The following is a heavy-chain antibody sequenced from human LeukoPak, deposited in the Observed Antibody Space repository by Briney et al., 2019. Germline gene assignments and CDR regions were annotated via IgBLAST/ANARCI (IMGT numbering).Heavy chain of an antibody. Sequence: ASVKVSCKASGYTFISCGINWVRQAPGQGLEWMGWISGYNGNTNCAQNLQGRVTMTRDTSTSTAYMELRSLRSDDTAVYYCARELGGAGSYFFPYYGMDVWGQGTTVTVSS. CDR1: GYTFISCG. CDR3: ARELGGAGSYFFPYYGMDV. D-gene: IGHD3-10*01. V-gene: IGHV1-18*01. J-gene: IGHJ6*02. CDR2: ISGYNGNT.